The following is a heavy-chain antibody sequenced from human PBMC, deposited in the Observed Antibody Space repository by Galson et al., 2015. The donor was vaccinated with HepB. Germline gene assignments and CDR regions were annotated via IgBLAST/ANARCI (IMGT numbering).Heavy chain of an antibody. V-gene: IGHV4-39*07. Sequence: ETLSLTCSVSGASISSRTYYWVWIRQPPGKGLEWIGNVHSSGVTYYNPSLKSRVTITADESTSTAYVEVSRLRSEDTAVYYCARAYSGRIKRQYCSNTGCYDYYYYMDVWGKGTTVTVSS. CDR2: VHSSGVT. CDR1: GASISSRTYY. J-gene: IGHJ6*03. CDR3: ARAYSGRIKRQYCSNTGCYDYYYYMDV. D-gene: IGHD2-2*01.